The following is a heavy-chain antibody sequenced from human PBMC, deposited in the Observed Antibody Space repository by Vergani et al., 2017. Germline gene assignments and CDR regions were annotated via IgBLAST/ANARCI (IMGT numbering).Heavy chain of an antibody. V-gene: IGHV1-2*04. CDR2: INPNSGGT. D-gene: IGHD3-22*01. J-gene: IGHJ4*02. Sequence: QVQLVQSGAEVKKPGASVKVSCKASGHTFTGYYMHWVRQAPGQGLEWMGWINPNSGGTNYAQKFQGWVTMTRDTSISTAYMELSRLRSDDTAVYYCARGVYYDSSGYYYFDYWGQGTLVTVSS. CDR1: GHTFTGYY. CDR3: ARGVYYDSSGYYYFDY.